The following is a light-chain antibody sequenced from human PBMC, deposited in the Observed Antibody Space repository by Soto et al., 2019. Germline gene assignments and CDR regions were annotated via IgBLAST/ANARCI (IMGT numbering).Light chain of an antibody. CDR3: QQSYKMPT. V-gene: IGKV1-39*01. J-gene: IGKJ4*01. CDR1: QFISIY. Sequence: DIQLPQSPSSLSVSVGDRVTITCRASQFISIYLNWYQQKPGKAPMLLIYAASTLQNGVPSRFGGSGSGTDFTLTISSLQPEDFATYYCQQSYKMPTFGGGTKVEFK. CDR2: AAS.